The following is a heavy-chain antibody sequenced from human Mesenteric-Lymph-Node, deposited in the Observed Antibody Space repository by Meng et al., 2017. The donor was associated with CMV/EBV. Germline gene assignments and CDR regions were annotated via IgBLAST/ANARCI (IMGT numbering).Heavy chain of an antibody. Sequence: GESLKISCAASGFTFDDYGMSWVRQAPGKGLEWVSGINWNGGSTGYADSVKGRFTISRDNAKNSLYLQMNSLRAEDTALYYCARDPGRTEYDFWSGYKTASRLQHWGQGTLVTVSS. D-gene: IGHD3-3*01. CDR1: GFTFDDYG. J-gene: IGHJ1*01. CDR3: ARDPGRTEYDFWSGYKTASRLQH. CDR2: INWNGGST. V-gene: IGHV3-20*04.